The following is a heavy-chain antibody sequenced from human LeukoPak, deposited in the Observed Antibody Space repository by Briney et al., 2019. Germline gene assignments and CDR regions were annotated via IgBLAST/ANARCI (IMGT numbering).Heavy chain of an antibody. V-gene: IGHV4-59*01. CDR2: AYYRGGT. D-gene: IGHD6-6*01. Sequence: SETLSLTCTVSGCSITTYHWNWIRQPPGKGLEWIGYAYYRGGTKYNPSLKSRVSLSVDTSKNQVSLKLSSVTAADTAVYFCARSYGSYVLDYWGQGSLVIVSS. CDR1: GCSITTYH. J-gene: IGHJ4*02. CDR3: ARSYGSYVLDY.